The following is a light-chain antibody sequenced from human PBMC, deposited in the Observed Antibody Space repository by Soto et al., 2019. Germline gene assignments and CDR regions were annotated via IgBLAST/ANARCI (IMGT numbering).Light chain of an antibody. CDR3: QSYDSSLSGFYF. J-gene: IGLJ1*01. CDR2: GNS. CDR1: SSNIGAGYD. Sequence: QSVLTQPPSVSGAPGQRVTISCTWSSSNIGAGYDVHWYQQLPGTAPKLLIYGNSNRPSGVPYRFSGSKSGTSASLAITGLQAEDEADYYCQSYDSSLSGFYFFGTGTKLNVL. V-gene: IGLV1-40*01.